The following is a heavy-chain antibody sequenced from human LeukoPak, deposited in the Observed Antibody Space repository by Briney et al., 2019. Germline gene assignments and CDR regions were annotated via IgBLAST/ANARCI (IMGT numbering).Heavy chain of an antibody. CDR1: GFTFSDYY. V-gene: IGHV3-11*06. J-gene: IGHJ4*02. CDR2: TSSSSSYT. D-gene: IGHD6-19*01. Sequence: GGSLRLSCAASGFTFSDYYMSWIRQAPGKGLEWVSYTSSSSSYTNYADSVKGRFTISRDNAKNSLYLQMNSLRAEDTAVYYCARDFRGVWPGIAVARWGYYFDYWGQGTLVTVSS. CDR3: ARDFRGVWPGIAVARWGYYFDY.